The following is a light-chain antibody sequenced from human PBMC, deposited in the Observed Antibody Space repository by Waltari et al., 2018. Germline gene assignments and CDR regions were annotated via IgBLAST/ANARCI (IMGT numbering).Light chain of an antibody. CDR1: QTVRSF. V-gene: IGKV3-11*01. CDR3: LQRSNWPYT. CDR2: DAS. Sequence: EIVLTQPPATLSLSPGERATLSCRASQTVRSFLVWYQPKPGQAHRLLIFDASSRAPGIPAKFRGSGSGTDFTLTVSNLEPEDFAVYYCLQRSNWPYTFGQGTRVEIK. J-gene: IGKJ2*01.